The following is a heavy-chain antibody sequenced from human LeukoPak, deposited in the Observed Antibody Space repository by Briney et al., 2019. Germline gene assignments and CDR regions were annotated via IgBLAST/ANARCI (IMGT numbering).Heavy chain of an antibody. CDR3: ARGRWTATETTYYLDY. CDR1: GYSFTDYA. CDR2: INAGNGKT. V-gene: IGHV1-3*01. D-gene: IGHD4-17*01. Sequence: ASVKVSCKASGYSFTDYAIQWVRQAPGQRLEWMGWINAGNGKTKYSQNFQGRGTITRDRSASTAYMELSSLRSEDTSIYYCARGRWTATETTYYLDYWGQGTLVTVS. J-gene: IGHJ4*02.